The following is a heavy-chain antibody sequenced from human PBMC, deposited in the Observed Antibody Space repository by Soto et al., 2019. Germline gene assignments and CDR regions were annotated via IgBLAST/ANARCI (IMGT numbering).Heavy chain of an antibody. J-gene: IGHJ4*02. CDR3: AREIGYGDFSAALLD. Sequence: QVQLVQSGAEVKKPGSSVKVSCKASGDTVSKFLINWVRQAPGQGPEWMGGTIPMFGTTNYARKFRGRVTITADESTTTAYMELSSLQSDDTAVYYCAREIGYGDFSAALLDWGQGTLVTVSS. D-gene: IGHD4-17*01. CDR2: TIPMFGTT. V-gene: IGHV1-69*01. CDR1: GDTVSKFL.